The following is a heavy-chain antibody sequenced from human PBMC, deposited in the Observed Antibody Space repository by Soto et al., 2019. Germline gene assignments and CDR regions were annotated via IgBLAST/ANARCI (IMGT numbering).Heavy chain of an antibody. V-gene: IGHV5-10-1*01. J-gene: IGHJ6*01. CDR1: GYSFTSYW. CDR3: ARLTTSTQPLVLFDYYYGMDV. D-gene: IGHD6-13*01. CDR2: IDPSDSYT. Sequence: GESLKISCKGSGYSFTSYWISWVRQMPGKGLEWMGRIDPSDSYTNYSPSFQGHVTISADKSISTAYLQWSSLKASDTAMYYCARLTTSTQPLVLFDYYYGMDVWGQGTTVTVSS.